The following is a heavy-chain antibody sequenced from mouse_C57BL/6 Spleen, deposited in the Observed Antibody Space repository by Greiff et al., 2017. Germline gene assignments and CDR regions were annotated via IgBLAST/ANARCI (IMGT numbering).Heavy chain of an antibody. D-gene: IGHD2-12*01. J-gene: IGHJ3*01. CDR1: GFTFSSYA. Sequence: EVMLVEAGEGLVKPGGSLKLSCAASGFTFSSYAMAWVRQTPEKRLEWVAYISSGGDYIYYACTVKGRFTISRDNARNTLYLQMSSLKSVDTAMYYCTRDYCYYAWFAYWGQGTLVTVSA. CDR3: TRDYCYYAWFAY. CDR2: ISSGGDYI. V-gene: IGHV5-9-1*02.